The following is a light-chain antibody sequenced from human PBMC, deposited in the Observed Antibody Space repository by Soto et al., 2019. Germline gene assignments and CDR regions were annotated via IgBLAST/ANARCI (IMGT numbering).Light chain of an antibody. CDR3: QQYNNWPHT. V-gene: IGKV3-15*01. J-gene: IGKJ2*01. Sequence: EIVMTQSPATLSVSPGERVTLSCRASQSVSSKLAWFQQKPGQAPSLLIYGVSTRATGVPVRFSGSGSGTEFTLTINSLQSEDFAVYYCQQYNNWPHTFGQGTKVDI. CDR2: GVS. CDR1: QSVSSK.